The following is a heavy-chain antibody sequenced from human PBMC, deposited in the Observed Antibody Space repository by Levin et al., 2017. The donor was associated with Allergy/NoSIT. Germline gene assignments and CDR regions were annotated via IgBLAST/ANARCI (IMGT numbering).Heavy chain of an antibody. V-gene: IGHV4-34*01. J-gene: IGHJ4*02. Sequence: GSLRLSCAVYGGSFSGYYWSWIRQPPGKGLEWIGEINHSGSTNYNPSLKSRVTISVDTSKNQFSLKLSSVTAADTAVYYCARGVYYCSSTSCYALFDYWGQGTLVTVSS. D-gene: IGHD2-2*01. CDR1: GGSFSGYY. CDR3: ARGVYYCSSTSCYALFDY. CDR2: INHSGST.